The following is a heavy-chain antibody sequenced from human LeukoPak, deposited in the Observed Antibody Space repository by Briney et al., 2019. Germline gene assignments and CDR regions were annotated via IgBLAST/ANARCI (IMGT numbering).Heavy chain of an antibody. V-gene: IGHV4-30-4*01. J-gene: IGHJ3*02. D-gene: IGHD3-3*01. CDR2: IYYSGST. CDR3: ARDSLSEYDFWSGYGAFDI. CDR1: GGSISSGDYY. Sequence: SETLSLTCTVSGGSISSGDYYWSWIRQPPGKGLEWIGYIYYSGSTYYNPSLKSRVTISVDTSKNQFSLKLSSVAAADTAVYYCARDSLSEYDFWSGYGAFDIWGQGTMVTVSS.